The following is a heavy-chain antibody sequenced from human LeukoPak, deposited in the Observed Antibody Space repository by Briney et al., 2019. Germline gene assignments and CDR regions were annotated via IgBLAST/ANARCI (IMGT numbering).Heavy chain of an antibody. J-gene: IGHJ5*02. CDR1: GFTFSSYA. V-gene: IGHV3-23*01. CDR2: ITGSGSGT. Sequence: PGGSLRLSCAASGFTFSSYAMTWVRQAPGKGLEWVSSITGSGSGTYYADSVKGRFTISRDNSKNTLYLQMNSLRAGDTALYYCARVEGAVYISRGWFDPWGQGTLVTVSS. D-gene: IGHD3-10*01. CDR3: ARVEGAVYISRGWFDP.